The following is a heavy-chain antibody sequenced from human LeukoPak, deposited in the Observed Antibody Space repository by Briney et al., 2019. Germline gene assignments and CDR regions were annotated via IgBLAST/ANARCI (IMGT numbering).Heavy chain of an antibody. V-gene: IGHV3-7*01. J-gene: IGHJ4*02. D-gene: IGHD3-22*01. CDR3: AREEGIDGSGYYYVLGY. Sequence: GGSLRLSCAASGFTLSRYWMSWVRQAPGKGLEWVANIKPDGSEKHYVDSVKGRFAISRDNAKNSLYLQMNSLRAEDTAVYYCAREEGIDGSGYYYVLGYWGQGALVTVSS. CDR1: GFTLSRYW. CDR2: IKPDGSEK.